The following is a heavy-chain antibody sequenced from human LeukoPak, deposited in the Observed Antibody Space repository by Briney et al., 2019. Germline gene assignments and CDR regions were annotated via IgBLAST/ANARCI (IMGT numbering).Heavy chain of an antibody. CDR3: AREAMEREVLANYYYYGMDV. CDR1: GGSISSYY. Sequence: SETLSLTCTVSGGSISSYYWSWIRQPPGKGLEWIGYIYYSGSTNYNPSLKSRVTISVDTSKNQFSLKLSSVTAADTAVYYCAREAMEREVLANYYYYGMDVRGQGATVTVSS. V-gene: IGHV4-59*01. D-gene: IGHD1-1*01. CDR2: IYYSGST. J-gene: IGHJ6*02.